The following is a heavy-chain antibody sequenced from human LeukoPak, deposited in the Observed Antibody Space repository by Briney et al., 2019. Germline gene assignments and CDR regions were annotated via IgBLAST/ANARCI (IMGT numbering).Heavy chain of an antibody. Sequence: VASVKVSCKASGGTFSSYAISWVRQAPGQGLEWMGLINPSGGSTNYAQKFQGRVTMTRDASTSTVYMELSSLRSEDTAVYYCARGPSITMVRGGQWYYYMDVWGKGTTVTISS. V-gene: IGHV1-46*01. CDR2: INPSGGST. CDR1: GGTFSSYA. J-gene: IGHJ6*03. D-gene: IGHD3-10*01. CDR3: ARGPSITMVRGGQWYYYMDV.